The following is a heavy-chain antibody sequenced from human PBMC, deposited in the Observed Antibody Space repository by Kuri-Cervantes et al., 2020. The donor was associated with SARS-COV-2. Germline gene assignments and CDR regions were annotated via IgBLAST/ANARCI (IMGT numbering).Heavy chain of an antibody. Sequence: GSLRLSCAVYGGSFSGYYWSWIRQPPGKGLEWIGYIHYSGSANYNPSLKSRVTMSVDTSKNQFSLKLSSVTAADTAVYYCARAYSDWFDPWGQGTLVTVSS. CDR3: ARAYSDWFDP. D-gene: IGHD2-15*01. CDR2: IHYSGSA. V-gene: IGHV4-34*01. CDR1: GGSFSGYY. J-gene: IGHJ5*02.